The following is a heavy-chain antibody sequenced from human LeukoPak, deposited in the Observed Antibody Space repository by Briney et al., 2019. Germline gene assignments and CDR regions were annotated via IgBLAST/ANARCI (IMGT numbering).Heavy chain of an antibody. Sequence: ASVKVSCKAAGYTFTGYYMHWVRQAPGQGLEWMGWINPNSGGTNYAQKFQGRVTMTTDTSTSTAYMELRSLRSDDTAVYFCARDGRQGYYDGLDYWGQGTLVTVSS. CDR2: INPNSGGT. D-gene: IGHD3-22*01. CDR1: GYTFTGYY. V-gene: IGHV1-2*02. J-gene: IGHJ4*02. CDR3: ARDGRQGYYDGLDY.